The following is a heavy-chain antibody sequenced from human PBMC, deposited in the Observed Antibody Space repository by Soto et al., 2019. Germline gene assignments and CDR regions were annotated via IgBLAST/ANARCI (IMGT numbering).Heavy chain of an antibody. CDR3: TDMRGQWLPRD. D-gene: IGHD6-19*01. CDR2: IYYSGST. CDR1: GGSISSYY. J-gene: IGHJ4*02. V-gene: IGHV4-59*08. Sequence: SETLSLTCTVSGGSISSYYWSWIRQPPGKGLEWIGYIYYSGSTYYNPSLKGRVTMSVDTSKNQFSMRLSSVTAADTAVYYCTDMRGQWLPRDWGRGIMVTVSS.